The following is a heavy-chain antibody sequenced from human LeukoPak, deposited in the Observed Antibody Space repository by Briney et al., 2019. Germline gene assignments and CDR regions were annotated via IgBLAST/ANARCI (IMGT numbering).Heavy chain of an antibody. J-gene: IGHJ4*02. CDR1: GFTFSSYA. V-gene: IGHV3-7*01. Sequence: GGSLILSCAASGFTFSSYAMSWVRQAPGKVLEWVANIKQDGTEKYYVDSVKGRFTISRDNAKNSLYLQMNSLRAEDTAVYYCARDTAGLDYWGQGTLVPVSS. CDR2: IKQDGTEK. D-gene: IGHD6-19*01. CDR3: ARDTAGLDY.